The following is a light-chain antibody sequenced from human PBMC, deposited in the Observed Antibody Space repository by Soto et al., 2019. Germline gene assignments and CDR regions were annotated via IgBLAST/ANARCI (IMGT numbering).Light chain of an antibody. J-gene: IGLJ2*01. CDR2: LEGSGSY. V-gene: IGLV4-60*02. CDR1: SGHSSYI. CDR3: ETWDSNTRV. Sequence: QYVLTQSSSGSASLGSSVKLTCTLSSGHSSYIIAWHQQQPGKAPRYLMKLEGSGSYNKGSGVPDRFSGSSSGADRYLTISNLQFEDEANYYCETWDSNTRVFGGGTKLTVL.